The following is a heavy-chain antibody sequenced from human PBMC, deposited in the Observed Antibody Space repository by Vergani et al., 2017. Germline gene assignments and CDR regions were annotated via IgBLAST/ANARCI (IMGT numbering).Heavy chain of an antibody. CDR1: GGSFSGYY. J-gene: IGHJ4*02. Sequence: QVQLQQWGAGLLKPSETLSLTCAVYGGSFSGYYWSWIRQPPGKGLEWIGEINHSGSTNYNPSLKSRVTISVDTSKNQFSLKLSSVTAADTAVYYCARHAGGAAAGTWYFDYWGQGTLVTVSS. CDR2: INHSGST. V-gene: IGHV4-34*01. CDR3: ARHAGGAAAGTWYFDY. D-gene: IGHD6-13*01.